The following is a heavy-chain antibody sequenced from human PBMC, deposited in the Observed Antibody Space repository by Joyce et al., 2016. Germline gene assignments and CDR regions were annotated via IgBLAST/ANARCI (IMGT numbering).Heavy chain of an antibody. CDR1: GFTFRGYA. CDR3: AKESSPHIDSDDAFDL. V-gene: IGHV3-30*04. D-gene: IGHD3-16*02. CDR2: VAHDGSYS. Sequence: QVQLVESGGGVVQPGRSLRLSCAASGFTFRGYAIHWVRQAPGKGLEWVALVAHDGSYSYYSDSVRGRFTVSRDNSKNSLYLQMDGLRAEDTALYYCAKESSPHIDSDDAFDLWGRGTMVTVS. J-gene: IGHJ3*01.